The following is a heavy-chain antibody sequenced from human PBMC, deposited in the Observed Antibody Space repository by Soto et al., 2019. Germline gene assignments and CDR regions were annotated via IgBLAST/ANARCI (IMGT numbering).Heavy chain of an antibody. Sequence: QVQLVQSGAEVKKPGASVKVSCKASGYTFTSYGITWVRQAPGQGLEWMGWISAYSGNTNYAQKRQGRVTMTTDTSTSTAYRELRSLRSDDTAVYYCARGNWNDVLHWFDPWGQGTLVTVSS. J-gene: IGHJ5*02. V-gene: IGHV1-18*01. CDR1: GYTFTSYG. CDR3: ARGNWNDVLHWFDP. CDR2: ISAYSGNT. D-gene: IGHD1-1*01.